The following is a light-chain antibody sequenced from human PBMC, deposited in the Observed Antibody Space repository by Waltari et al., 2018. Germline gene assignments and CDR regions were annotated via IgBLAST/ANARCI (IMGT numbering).Light chain of an antibody. V-gene: IGKV4-1*01. J-gene: IGKJ1*01. CDR2: WAS. CDR1: QNILYSSNNKNY. CDR3: QQHYSTPRT. Sequence: DIVMTQSPDSLVVSLGERATINCKFSQNILYSSNNKNYLAWYQLKPGQAPKLLFYWASTRESGVPDRFSGSGSGTEFTLTINGMQAEDVGVYYCQQHYSTPRTFGQGTKVEIK.